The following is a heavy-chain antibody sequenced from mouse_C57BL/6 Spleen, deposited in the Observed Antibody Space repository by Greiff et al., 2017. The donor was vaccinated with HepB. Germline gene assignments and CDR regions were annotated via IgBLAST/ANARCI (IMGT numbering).Heavy chain of an antibody. CDR3: ARSGPYYYGSSYYAMDY. D-gene: IGHD1-1*01. V-gene: IGHV1-53*01. Sequence: VQLQQSGTELVKPGASVKLSCKASGYTFTSYWMHWVKQRPGQGLEWIGNINPSNGGTNYNEKFKSKATLTVDKSSSTAYMQLSSLTSEDSAVYYCARSGPYYYGSSYYAMDYWGQGTSVTVSS. CDR2: INPSNGGT. CDR1: GYTFTSYW. J-gene: IGHJ4*01.